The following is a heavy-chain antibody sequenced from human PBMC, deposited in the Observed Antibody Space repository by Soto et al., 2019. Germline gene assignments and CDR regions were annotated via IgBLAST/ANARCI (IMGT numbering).Heavy chain of an antibody. V-gene: IGHV1-69*01. CDR1: GGTFSSYA. Sequence: QVQLVQSGAEVKKPGSSVKVSCKASGGTFSSYAISWVRQAPGQGLEWMGGIIPIFGTANYAQKFQGIVTITADQSTSTAYMELSSLRSEDRVLYYCARDKIVVPEKIVGPNNDRLYFDYWGQGTLVTVS. CDR2: IIPIFGTA. J-gene: IGHJ4*02. D-gene: IGHD1-26*01. CDR3: ARDKIVVPEKIVGPNNDRLYFDY.